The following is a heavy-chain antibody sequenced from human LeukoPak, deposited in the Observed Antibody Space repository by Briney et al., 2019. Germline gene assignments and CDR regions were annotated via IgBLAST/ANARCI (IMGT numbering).Heavy chain of an antibody. CDR1: GXTFSRFT. D-gene: IGHD4-23*01. CDR3: ARATNDYGGYSDY. J-gene: IGHJ4*02. CDR2: ISSNGDRR. Sequence: GGSLRLSCAASGXTFSRFTMHWVRQAPGKGLEYVSAISSNGDRRYYANSVKGRFTISRDNYKHSLYLQLGSLRADDMAVYYCARATNDYGGYSDYWGQGTLVTVSS. V-gene: IGHV3-64*01.